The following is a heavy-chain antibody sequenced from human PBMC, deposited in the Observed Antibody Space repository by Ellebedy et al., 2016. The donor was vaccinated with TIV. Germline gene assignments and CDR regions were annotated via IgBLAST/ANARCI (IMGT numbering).Heavy chain of an antibody. CDR2: ISGSGGTK. J-gene: IGHJ4*02. V-gene: IGHV3-23*01. CDR1: GFTFSLYG. CDR3: VQDSQRGLK. D-gene: IGHD6-25*01. Sequence: GESLKISXAASGFTFSLYGINGVRQEPGKGLEWVSSISGSGGTKKFADFVKGWFSLSRDNFKNTVEMQMNSLKVDDTAVNYCVQDSQRGLKWGQGTMVTGS.